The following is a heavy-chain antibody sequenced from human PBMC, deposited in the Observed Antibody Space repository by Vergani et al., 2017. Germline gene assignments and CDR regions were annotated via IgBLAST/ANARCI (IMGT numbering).Heavy chain of an antibody. CDR3: ARAEFSTNYYGQSYYFDF. CDR1: GASINSRYY. D-gene: IGHD3-22*01. CDR2: VYFTGST. V-gene: IGHV4-4*07. J-gene: IGHJ4*02. Sequence: QVQLQESGPGLVKPSQTLSLTCSVSGASINSRYYWSWVRQPAGKGLQWVGRVYFTGSTNYNPSLRSRVSLSIDTSRNQFSLKLHSVSAEDTAMYFCARAEFSTNYYGQSYYFDFWGQGTLVTVSS.